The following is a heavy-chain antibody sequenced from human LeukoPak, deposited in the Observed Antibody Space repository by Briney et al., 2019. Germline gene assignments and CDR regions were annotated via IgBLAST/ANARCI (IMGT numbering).Heavy chain of an antibody. CDR1: GYTFTGYY. Sequence: GASVKVSCKASGYTFTGYYMHWVRQAPGQGLEWMGWISAYDGNTNYAQKLQGRVTMTTDTSTSTAYMELRSLRSDDTAVYYCARDDPDLKAHNWFDPWGQGTLVTVSS. V-gene: IGHV1-18*04. J-gene: IGHJ5*02. CDR3: ARDDPDLKAHNWFDP. CDR2: ISAYDGNT.